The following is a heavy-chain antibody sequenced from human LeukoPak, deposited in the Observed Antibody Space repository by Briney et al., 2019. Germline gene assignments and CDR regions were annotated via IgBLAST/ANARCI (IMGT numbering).Heavy chain of an antibody. CDR2: ISTSSSII. Sequence: PGGSLRLSCAASGFTFSTYNMNWIRQAPGKGLEWISYISTSSSIIYYADSVKGRFTISRDNAKNSLFLQMSSVRDEDTAVYYCARESSGGYVSYFDYWGQGALVTVSS. V-gene: IGHV3-48*02. CDR1: GFTFSTYN. J-gene: IGHJ4*02. CDR3: ARESSGGYVSYFDY. D-gene: IGHD3-22*01.